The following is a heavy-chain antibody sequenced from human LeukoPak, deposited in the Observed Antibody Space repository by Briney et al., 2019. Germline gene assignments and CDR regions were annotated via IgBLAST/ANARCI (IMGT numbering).Heavy chain of an antibody. J-gene: IGHJ6*03. CDR1: GFTFSSYW. CDR3: VKAGDIAAADLYYYYMDV. Sequence: GGSLRLSCAASGFTFSSYWMHWVRQAPGKGLVWVSRINSDGSSTSYADSVKGRFTISRDNSKNTLYLQMNSLRAEDTAVYYCVKAGDIAAADLYYYYMDVWGKGTTVTVSS. CDR2: INSDGSST. D-gene: IGHD6-13*01. V-gene: IGHV3-74*01.